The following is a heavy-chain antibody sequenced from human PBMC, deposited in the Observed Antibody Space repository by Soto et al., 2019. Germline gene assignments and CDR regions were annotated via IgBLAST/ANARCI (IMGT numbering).Heavy chain of an antibody. CDR2: IKSDAYGGAI. CDR3: TTTKGRLEPHTNDF. CDR1: GFTFSNAW. V-gene: IGHV3-15*01. J-gene: IGHJ4*02. D-gene: IGHD2-8*01. Sequence: EVQLVESGGGLVKPGGSLRLSCAGSGFTFSNAWMSWVRRAPGKGMEWVGRIKSDAYGGAIDYSAPVKGRFTISRDDSKNTLFLQMTNLRSEATAVYSCTTTKGRLEPHTNDFWGQGTPVIVSS.